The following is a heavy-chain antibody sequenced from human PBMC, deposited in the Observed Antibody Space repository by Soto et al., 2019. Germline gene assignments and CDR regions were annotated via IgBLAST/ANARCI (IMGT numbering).Heavy chain of an antibody. D-gene: IGHD2-2*01. CDR3: ARHPRYPYYFDY. J-gene: IGHJ4*02. CDR2: IYYSGST. CDR1: GGSISSSSYY. Sequence: SETLSLTCTVSGGSISSSSYYWGWIRQPPGKGLEWIGSIYYSGSTYYNPSLKSRVTISVDTSKNQFSLKLSSVTAADTAVYYCARHPRYPYYFDYWGQGTLVTVSS. V-gene: IGHV4-39*01.